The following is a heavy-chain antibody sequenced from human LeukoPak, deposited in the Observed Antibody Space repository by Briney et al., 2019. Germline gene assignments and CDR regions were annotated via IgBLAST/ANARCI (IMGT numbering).Heavy chain of an antibody. V-gene: IGHV4-4*02. J-gene: IGHJ4*02. D-gene: IGHD3-9*01. CDR2: IYHSGST. Sequence: SGTLSLTCAVSGGSISSTNWWSWVRQPPGKGLEWSGEIYHSGSTNYTPSLKSRVTISVDKSTNPLSLRLSTVTAPNTPLYYCERHGSCYDILPGYYFLGCCDYGAKGPLVTVSS. CDR3: ERHGSCYDILPGYYFLGCCDY. CDR1: GGSISSTNW.